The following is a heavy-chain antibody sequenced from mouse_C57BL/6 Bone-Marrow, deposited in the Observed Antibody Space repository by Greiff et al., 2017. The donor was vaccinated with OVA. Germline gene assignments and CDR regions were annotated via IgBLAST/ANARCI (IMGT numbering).Heavy chain of an antibody. V-gene: IGHV1-50*01. CDR2: IDPSDSYT. CDR1: GYTFTSYW. CDR3: ASTICPYDYEFAY. Sequence: QVQLKQPGAELVKPGASVKLSCKASGYTFTSYWMQWVKQRPGQGLEWIGEIDPSDSYTKYNQKFKGKATLTVDTSSSTAYMQLSSLSAEDSAVYYCASTICPYDYEFAYWGQGTLVTVSA. D-gene: IGHD2-4*01. J-gene: IGHJ3*01.